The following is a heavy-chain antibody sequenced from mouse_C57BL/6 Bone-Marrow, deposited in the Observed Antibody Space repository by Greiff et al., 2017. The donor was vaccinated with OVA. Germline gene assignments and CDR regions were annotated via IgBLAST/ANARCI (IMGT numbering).Heavy chain of an antibody. CDR2: IDPTNDYT. CDR3: TRGYYFDY. Sequence: VQVVESGAELARPGASVKMSCKASGYTFTSYTIHWVKQRPGQGLEWIGYIDPTNDYTKYNQKFKGKATLTADKSSSTAYMQLSSLTSDDSAVYYCTRGYYFDYWDQGTTLTVSS. V-gene: IGHV1-4*01. CDR1: GYTFTSYT. J-gene: IGHJ2*01.